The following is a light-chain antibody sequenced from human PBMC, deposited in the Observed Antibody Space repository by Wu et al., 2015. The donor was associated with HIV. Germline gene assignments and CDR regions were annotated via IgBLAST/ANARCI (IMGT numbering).Light chain of an antibody. CDR1: QSINNY. J-gene: IGKJ2*01. V-gene: IGKV3-11*01. CDR2: DAS. Sequence: EIVLTQSPATLSLSPGESATLSCRASQSINNYLAWYQQKPGQAPRLLIYDASKRAIGIPVRFSGSGSGTDFTLTISSLEPEDFAVYYCQQRSNWPPETFGPGLSWTSN. CDR3: QQRSNWPPET.